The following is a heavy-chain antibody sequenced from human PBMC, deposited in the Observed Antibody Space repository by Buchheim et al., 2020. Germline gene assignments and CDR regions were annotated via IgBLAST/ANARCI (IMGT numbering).Heavy chain of an antibody. V-gene: IGHV3-23*01. CDR1: GFTFSSYA. D-gene: IGHD3-10*01. Sequence: EVQLLESGGGLVQPGGSLRLSCAASGFTFSSYAMSWVRQAPGKGLEWVSAISGSGGSTYYADSVKGRFTIPSDNSKNTLYLQRNSLRAEDTAVYYCAKDTVWFGEGSYYFDYWGQGTL. J-gene: IGHJ4*02. CDR3: AKDTVWFGEGSYYFDY. CDR2: ISGSGGST.